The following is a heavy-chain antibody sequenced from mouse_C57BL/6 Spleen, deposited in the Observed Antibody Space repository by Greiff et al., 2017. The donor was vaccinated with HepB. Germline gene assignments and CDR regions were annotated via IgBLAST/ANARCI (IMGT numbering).Heavy chain of an antibody. CDR2: IYPGDGDT. CDR3: ARCYYGSSYGDYYAMDY. V-gene: IGHV1-80*01. D-gene: IGHD1-1*01. Sequence: QVQLKQSGAELVKPGASVKISCKASGYAFSSYWMNWVKQRPGKGLEWIGQIYPGDGDTNYNGKFKGKATLTADKSSSTAYMQLSSLTSEDSAVYFCARCYYGSSYGDYYAMDYWGQGTSVTVSS. CDR1: GYAFSSYW. J-gene: IGHJ4*01.